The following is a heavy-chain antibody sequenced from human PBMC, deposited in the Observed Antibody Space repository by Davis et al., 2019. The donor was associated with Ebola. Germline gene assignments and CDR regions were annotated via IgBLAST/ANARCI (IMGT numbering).Heavy chain of an antibody. J-gene: IGHJ4*02. D-gene: IGHD2-2*01. CDR1: GGSVSSGSYY. CDR3: ASLGDCRSTSCYGGLDY. V-gene: IGHV4-61*01. CDR2: IYYSGST. Sequence: SETLSLTCTVSGGSVSSGSYYWSWIRQPPGKGLEWIGYIYYSGSTNYNPSLKSRVTISVDTSKNQFSLKLSSVTAADTAGYYCASLGDCRSTSCYGGLDYWGQGTLVTVSS.